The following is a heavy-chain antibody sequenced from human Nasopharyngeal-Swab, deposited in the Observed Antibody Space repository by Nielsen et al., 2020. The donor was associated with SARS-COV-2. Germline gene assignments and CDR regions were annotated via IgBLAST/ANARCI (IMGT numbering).Heavy chain of an antibody. CDR1: GFTFSSYA. D-gene: IGHD1-26*01. CDR2: ISGSGGST. CDR3: AKGGNSGSNQFDY. Sequence: GVLKLSCAASGFTFSSYAMSCVRQAPGKGLEWVSAISGSGGSTYYADAVKGRFTISRDNSKNTLYLQMKSLIAEDTAVYYCAKGGNSGSNQFDYWGQGTLVTVSS. V-gene: IGHV3-23*01. J-gene: IGHJ4*02.